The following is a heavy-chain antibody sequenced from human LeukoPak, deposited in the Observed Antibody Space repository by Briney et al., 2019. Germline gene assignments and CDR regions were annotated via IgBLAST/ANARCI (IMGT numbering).Heavy chain of an antibody. D-gene: IGHD4-17*01. CDR1: GGSISSYY. Sequence: SETLSLACTVSGGSISSYYWSWIRQPPGKGLEWIGYIYYSGSTNYNPSLKSRVTISVDTSKNQFSLKLSSVTAADTAVYYCARGTTVTTPYYYYGMDVWGQGTTVPVSS. J-gene: IGHJ6*02. CDR2: IYYSGST. CDR3: ARGTTVTTPYYYYGMDV. V-gene: IGHV4-59*01.